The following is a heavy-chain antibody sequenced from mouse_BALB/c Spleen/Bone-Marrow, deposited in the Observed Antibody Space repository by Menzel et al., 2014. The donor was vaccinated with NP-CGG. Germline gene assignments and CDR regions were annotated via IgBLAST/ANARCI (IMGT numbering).Heavy chain of an antibody. CDR1: GFSLTSYG. J-gene: IGHJ3*01. CDR3: ASPIYYDYPLFAY. Sequence: VQLQQSGPGLVAPSQSLSITCTVSGFSLTSYGVHWVRQPPGKGLEWLGVIWAGGSTNYNSALMSRLSISKDNSKGQVFLKMNSLQTDDTAMYYCASPIYYDYPLFAYWGQGTLVTVSA. CDR2: IWAGGST. V-gene: IGHV2-9*02. D-gene: IGHD2-4*01.